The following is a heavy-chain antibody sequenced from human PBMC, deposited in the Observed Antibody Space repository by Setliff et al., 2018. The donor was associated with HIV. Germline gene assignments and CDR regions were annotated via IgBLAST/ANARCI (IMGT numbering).Heavy chain of an antibody. D-gene: IGHD2-8*01. J-gene: IGHJ5*02. V-gene: IGHV3-7*03. CDR2: ISPEGNKK. CDR3: ARVLLRTNPLYGVASNWFDP. Sequence: PGASLRLSCAASGFTFSDFWMYWVRQAPGKGLEWVANISPEGNKKYYVGSVKGRFTSSRDNAKSSLFLQMSGLRPEDTAVYYCARVLLRTNPLYGVASNWFDPWGQGTLVTVSS. CDR1: GFTFSDFW.